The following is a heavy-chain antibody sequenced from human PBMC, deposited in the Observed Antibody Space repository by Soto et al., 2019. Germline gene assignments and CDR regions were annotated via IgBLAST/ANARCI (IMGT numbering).Heavy chain of an antibody. Sequence: GGSLRLSCVTYGLTFTDYWMSWVRQAPGKGLEWVANIKQDESEKNYLDSVKGRFTISRDNAKNSLYLQMNSLRAEDTAVYYCAKNGLDNSPSAIDSWGPGTLVTVSS. J-gene: IGHJ4*02. V-gene: IGHV3-7*03. D-gene: IGHD2-8*01. CDR2: IKQDESEK. CDR3: AKNGLDNSPSAIDS. CDR1: GLTFTDYW.